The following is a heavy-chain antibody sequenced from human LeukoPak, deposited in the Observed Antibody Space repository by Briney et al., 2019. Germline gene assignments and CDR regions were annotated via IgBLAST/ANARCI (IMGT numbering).Heavy chain of an antibody. CDR2: IYYSGST. CDR3: ARDTYYYDSSGMTHFDY. V-gene: IGHV4-59*12. J-gene: IGHJ4*02. CDR1: GGSISSYY. Sequence: PSETLSLTCTVSGGSISSYYWSWIRQPPGKGLEWIGYIYYSGSTNYNPSLKSRVTISVDTSKNQFSLKLSSVTAADTAVYYCARDTYYYDSSGMTHFDYWGQGTLVTVSS. D-gene: IGHD3-22*01.